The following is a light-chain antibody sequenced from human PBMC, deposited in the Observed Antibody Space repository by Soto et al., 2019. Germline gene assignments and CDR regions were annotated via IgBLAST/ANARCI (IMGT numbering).Light chain of an antibody. CDR3: QQYYSTPWT. Sequence: DIVMTQSPDSLAVSLGERATINCKSSQSVLYSSNNKNYLAWYQQKPGQPPKLLIYWASTRESGVPDRFSGSGSGTDFTLTISSLQAEDVAVYYCQQYYSTPWTFGHRTKVEIK. J-gene: IGKJ1*01. V-gene: IGKV4-1*01. CDR1: QSVLYSSNNKNY. CDR2: WAS.